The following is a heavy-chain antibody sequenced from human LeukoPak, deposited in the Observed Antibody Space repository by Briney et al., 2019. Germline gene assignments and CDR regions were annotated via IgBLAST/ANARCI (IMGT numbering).Heavy chain of an antibody. Sequence: GGSLRLSCAASGFKFDDYGMSWVRQAPGKGLEWVCDINWNGAWTGYADSVKGRFTLSRDNAKNSLYLQMNSLRAEDTAVYYCASTGRYCTSTSCSNYFHYWGQGTLVTVSS. CDR1: GFKFDDYG. V-gene: IGHV3-20*04. CDR2: INWNGAWT. J-gene: IGHJ4*02. D-gene: IGHD2-2*01. CDR3: ASTGRYCTSTSCSNYFHY.